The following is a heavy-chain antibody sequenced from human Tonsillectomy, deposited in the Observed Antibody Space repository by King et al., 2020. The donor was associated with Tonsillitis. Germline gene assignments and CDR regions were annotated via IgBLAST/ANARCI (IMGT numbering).Heavy chain of an antibody. CDR3: VTEYYFGSGTSDY. CDR1: GYTLTELS. Sequence: QLVKSGAEVKKPGASVKVSCKASGYTLTELSIHWMRQAPGKGLEWMGGFDPEEGETINAQKFQGRVTMTEDTSTDTAYMELSSLRSEDTAVYYCVTEYYFGSGTSDYWGQGTLVTVSS. D-gene: IGHD3-10*01. J-gene: IGHJ4*02. V-gene: IGHV1-24*01. CDR2: FDPEEGET.